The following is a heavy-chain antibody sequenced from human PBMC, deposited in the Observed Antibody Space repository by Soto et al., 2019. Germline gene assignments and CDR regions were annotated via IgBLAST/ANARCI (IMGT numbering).Heavy chain of an antibody. Sequence: QVQLVQSGAEVKKPGASLRVSCKASGYTFTSYGITWVRQAPGQGLEWMGWISAHNGDTQYAQKFQGRVTMTTDTSTTTGYMELRSLTSDDTAIYYCVREAEYSNSAAYWGQGTLVTVSS. CDR1: GYTFTSYG. J-gene: IGHJ4*02. V-gene: IGHV1-18*01. D-gene: IGHD6-6*01. CDR3: VREAEYSNSAAY. CDR2: ISAHNGDT.